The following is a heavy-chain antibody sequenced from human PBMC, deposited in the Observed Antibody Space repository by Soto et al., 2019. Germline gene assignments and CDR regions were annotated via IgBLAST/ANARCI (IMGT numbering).Heavy chain of an antibody. J-gene: IGHJ4*02. CDR2: ITYTGSSK. V-gene: IGHV3-30*03. CDR1: GFTFSNFG. Sequence: QVHLVESGGGVVQPGGSLRLSCAASGFTFSNFGMLWVRQAPGKGLAWVAAITYTGSSKYYADSVKGRFTISRDTSTNTLFLQMSSLRPEDTAVYYCARFWAPMASLVDDFWGQGTLVTVSS. D-gene: IGHD3-16*01. CDR3: ARFWAPMASLVDDF.